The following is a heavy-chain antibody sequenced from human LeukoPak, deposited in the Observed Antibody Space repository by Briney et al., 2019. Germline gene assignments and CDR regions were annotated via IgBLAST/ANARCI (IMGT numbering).Heavy chain of an antibody. CDR1: GDSIDSSNW. V-gene: IGHV4-4*02. CDR3: ARDPVAAAGTAFDY. Sequence: SGTLSLTCAVSGDSIDSSNWWSWVRQPPGKGLEWIAEIYHNGNINYNPSHKSRVTISVDRSKNQISLRLSSVTAADTAVYYCARDPVAAAGTAFDYWGQGTLVTVSA. CDR2: IYHNGNI. D-gene: IGHD6-13*01. J-gene: IGHJ4*02.